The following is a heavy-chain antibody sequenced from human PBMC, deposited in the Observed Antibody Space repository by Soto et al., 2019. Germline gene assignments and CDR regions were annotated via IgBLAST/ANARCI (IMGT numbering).Heavy chain of an antibody. D-gene: IGHD6-19*01. J-gene: IGHJ4*02. CDR3: ARGSYRAVAPAWGYFDY. CDR2: INHSGST. CDR1: GGSFSGYY. V-gene: IGHV4-34*01. Sequence: SETLSLTCAVYGGSFSGYYWSWIRQPPGKGLEWIGEINHSGSTNYNPSLKSRVTISVDTSKNQFSLKLSSVTAADTAVYYCARGSYRAVAPAWGYFDYWGQGTLVTVSS.